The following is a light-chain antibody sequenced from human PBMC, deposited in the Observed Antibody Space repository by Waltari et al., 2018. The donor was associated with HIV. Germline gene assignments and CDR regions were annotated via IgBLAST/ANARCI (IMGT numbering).Light chain of an antibody. CDR3: QQRSNWPLT. J-gene: IGKJ4*01. CDR1: QSVSNSY. CDR2: DAS. V-gene: IGKV3-11*01. Sequence: EIVLTQSPGTLSLSPGERATVSCRASQSVSNSYLAWYQQKPGQAPRLLIYDASNRATGIPARFSGSGSGADFTLTISSLEPEDFAVYYCQQRSNWPLTFGGGTKVEIK.